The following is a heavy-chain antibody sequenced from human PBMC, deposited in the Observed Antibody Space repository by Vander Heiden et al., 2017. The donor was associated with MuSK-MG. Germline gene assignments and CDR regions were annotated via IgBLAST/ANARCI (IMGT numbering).Heavy chain of an antibody. D-gene: IGHD3-10*01. CDR1: GFTFDDYA. V-gene: IGHV3-9*01. Sequence: EVQLVESGGGLVQPGRSLRLSCAASGFTFDDYAMHWVRQAPGKGLEWVSGISWNSGSIGYADSVQGRFTISRDNAKNSLYLQMNSLRAEDTALYYCAKDIGLYYYYMDVWGKGTTVTVS. CDR2: ISWNSGSI. CDR3: AKDIGLYYYYMDV. J-gene: IGHJ6*03.